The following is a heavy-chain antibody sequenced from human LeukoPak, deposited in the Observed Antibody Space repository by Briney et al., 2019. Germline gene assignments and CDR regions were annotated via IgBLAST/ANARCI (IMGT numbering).Heavy chain of an antibody. V-gene: IGHV3-49*04. D-gene: IGHD5-24*01. Sequence: GGSLRLXCTASGFTFGDYAMSWVRQAPGKGLEWVGFIRSKAYGGTTEYAASVKGRFTISRDDSKSIAYLQMNSLKTEDTAVYYCTREGDGYDYWGQGTLVTVSS. CDR3: TREGDGYDY. CDR1: GFTFGDYA. J-gene: IGHJ4*02. CDR2: IRSKAYGGTT.